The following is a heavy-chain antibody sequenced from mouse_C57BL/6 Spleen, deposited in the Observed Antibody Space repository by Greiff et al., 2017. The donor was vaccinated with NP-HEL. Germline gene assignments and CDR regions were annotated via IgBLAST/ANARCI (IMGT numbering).Heavy chain of an antibody. CDR3: ARAGYDWWFAY. D-gene: IGHD2-4*01. V-gene: IGHV1-26*01. J-gene: IGHJ3*01. CDR2: INPNNGGT. Sequence: EVQLQQSGPELVKPGASVKISCKASGYTFTDYYMNWVKQSHGKSLEWIGDINPNNGGTSYNQKFKGKATLTVDKSSSTAYMELRGLTSEDSAVYYCARAGYDWWFAYWGQGTRVTVSA. CDR1: GYTFTDYY.